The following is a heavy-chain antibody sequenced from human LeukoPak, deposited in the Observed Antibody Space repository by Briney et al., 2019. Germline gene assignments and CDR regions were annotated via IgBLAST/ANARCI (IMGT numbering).Heavy chain of an antibody. CDR3: ARGGTPPRIAARPFYDY. D-gene: IGHD6-13*01. CDR2: INHSGST. Sequence: SETLSLTCAVYGGSFSGYYWSWIRQPPGKGPEWIGEINHSGSTNYNPSLKSRVTISVDTSKNQFSLKLSSVTAADTAVYYCARGGTPPRIAARPFYDYWGQGTLVTVSS. J-gene: IGHJ4*02. V-gene: IGHV4-34*01. CDR1: GGSFSGYY.